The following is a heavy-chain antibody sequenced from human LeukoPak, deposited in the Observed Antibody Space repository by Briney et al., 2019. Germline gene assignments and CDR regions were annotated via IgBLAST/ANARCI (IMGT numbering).Heavy chain of an antibody. CDR3: ARAITMVWGVIITGFDY. Sequence: PSETLSLTCTVSGGSISSSSYYWGWIRQPPGKGLEWIGSIYYSGSTYYNPSLKSRVTISVDTSKNQFSLKLSSVTAADTAVYYCARAITMVWGVIITGFDYWGQGTLVTVSS. V-gene: IGHV4-39*01. CDR2: IYYSGST. CDR1: GGSISSSSYY. J-gene: IGHJ4*02. D-gene: IGHD3-10*01.